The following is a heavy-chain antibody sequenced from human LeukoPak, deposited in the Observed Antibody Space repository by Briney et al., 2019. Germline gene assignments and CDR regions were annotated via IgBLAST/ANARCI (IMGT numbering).Heavy chain of an antibody. V-gene: IGHV4-34*01. J-gene: IGHJ5*02. CDR2: INHSRIT. CDR3: ARGRVLLWFGERSNWFDP. CDR1: GGSFSGYY. Sequence: PSETLSLTCAVYGGSFSGYYWSWIRQPPGKGLEWIGEINHSRITNYHPSLKSRATISVDTSKNQFSLKRSSVTAADTAVYYCARGRVLLWFGERSNWFDPWGQGTLVTVSS. D-gene: IGHD3-10*01.